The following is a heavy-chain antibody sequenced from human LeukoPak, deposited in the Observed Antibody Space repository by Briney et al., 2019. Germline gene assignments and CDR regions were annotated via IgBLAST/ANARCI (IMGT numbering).Heavy chain of an antibody. V-gene: IGHV4-34*01. J-gene: IGHJ3*02. CDR3: ARGRVTIFGVVIPRGRAFDI. D-gene: IGHD3-3*01. CDR1: GGSFSGYY. Sequence: SETLSLTCAVYGGSFSGYYWSWIRQPPGKGLEWIGEINHSGSTNYNPSLKSRVTISVDTSKNQFSLKLSSVTAADTAVYYCARGRVTIFGVVIPRGRAFDIGGQGTMVTVSS. CDR2: INHSGST.